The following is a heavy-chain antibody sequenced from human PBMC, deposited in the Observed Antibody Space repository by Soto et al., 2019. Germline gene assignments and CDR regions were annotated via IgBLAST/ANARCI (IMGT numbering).Heavy chain of an antibody. CDR3: ASFVGRNNSYFEL. Sequence: QLQLQEPVPGLVKPSETLSLNCTVSGRSISDSYYYWVWIRQPPGKGLEWIGNIYYDGNTYYNPPXXXLXXTSRDTSKTRFSLYTTSVTAADTAVSYCASFVGRNNSYFELWGPGTLLTVSS. CDR2: IYYDGNT. CDR1: GRSISDSYYY. J-gene: IGHJ2*01. D-gene: IGHD1-1*01. V-gene: IGHV4-39*01.